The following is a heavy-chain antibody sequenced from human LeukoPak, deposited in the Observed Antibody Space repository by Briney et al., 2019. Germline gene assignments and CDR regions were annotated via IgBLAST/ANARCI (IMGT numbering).Heavy chain of an antibody. CDR2: ISGHQGNT. J-gene: IGHJ4*02. CDR1: GYTFSTYG. V-gene: IGHV1-18*01. Sequence: GASVKVSCKSSGYTFSTYGITWVRQARGQGLEWMGWISGHQGNTKYAQNFQGRVNMTIDTYTSTAYMDLRSLRSDDTAIYFCARSDLATITAGPFEYWGQGTLVAVSS. CDR3: ARSDLATITAGPFEY. D-gene: IGHD5-12*01.